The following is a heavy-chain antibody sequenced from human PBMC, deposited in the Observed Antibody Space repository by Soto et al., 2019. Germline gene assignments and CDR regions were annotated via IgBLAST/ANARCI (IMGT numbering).Heavy chain of an antibody. CDR3: ARDKITGLFDY. J-gene: IGHJ4*02. CDR1: GGSFSGYY. D-gene: IGHD2-8*02. CDR2: INHSGST. V-gene: IGHV4-34*01. Sequence: QVQLQQWGAGLLKPSETLSLTCAVYGGSFSGYYWTWIRQPPGTGLEWIGEINHSGSTNYNPYLKSRVTISVDTSKNQFSLKLTSVTAADTTVYYCARDKITGLFDYGGQGTLVTVSS.